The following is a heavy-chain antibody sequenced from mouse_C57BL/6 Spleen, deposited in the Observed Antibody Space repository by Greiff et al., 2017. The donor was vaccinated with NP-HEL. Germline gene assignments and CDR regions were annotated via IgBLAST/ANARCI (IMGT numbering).Heavy chain of an antibody. Sequence: QVQLKESGPGLVKPGASVKISCTASGSAFSSSWMNWVQQRPGKGLEWIGRIYPGDGDTNYTGKFKGQATLTADKSSSTPYMQLSSLTFEDSAVYFCASPIVTTEFDVWGTGTTVTVSS. CDR3: ASPIVTTEFDV. D-gene: IGHD2-12*01. V-gene: IGHV1-82*01. CDR2: IYPGDGDT. J-gene: IGHJ1*03. CDR1: GSAFSSSW.